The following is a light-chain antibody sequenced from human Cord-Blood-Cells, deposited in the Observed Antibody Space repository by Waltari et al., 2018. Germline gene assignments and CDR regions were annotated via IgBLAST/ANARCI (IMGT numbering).Light chain of an antibody. CDR3: QQYGSSYT. J-gene: IGKJ2*01. CDR1: QSVSSSY. V-gene: IGKV3-20*01. Sequence: EIVLTQSPGTLSLSPGERATLSCRASQSVSSSYLAWYQQNPGQSPRLRIDGASSRATGIPDRFSGSGSGTDFTLTISRLEPEDFAVYYCQQYGSSYTFGQGTKLEIK. CDR2: GAS.